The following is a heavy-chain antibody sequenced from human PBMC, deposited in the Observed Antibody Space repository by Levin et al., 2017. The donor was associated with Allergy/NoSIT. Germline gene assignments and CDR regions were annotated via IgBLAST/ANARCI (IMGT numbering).Heavy chain of an antibody. V-gene: IGHV4-39*01. D-gene: IGHD5-12*01. J-gene: IGHJ4*02. CDR3: ASGYSGYDSVDY. CDR1: GGSISSSSYY. Sequence: SETLSLTCTVSGGSISSSSYYWGWIRQPPGKGLEWIGSIYYSGSTYYNPSLKSRVTISVDTSKNQFSLKLSSVTAADTAVYYCASGYSGYDSVDYWGQGTLVTVSS. CDR2: IYYSGST.